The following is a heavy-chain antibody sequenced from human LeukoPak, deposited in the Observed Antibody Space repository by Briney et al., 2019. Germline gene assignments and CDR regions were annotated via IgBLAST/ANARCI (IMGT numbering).Heavy chain of an antibody. CDR3: ARRRGYSYDY. Sequence: PSETLSLTCTVSGGSISSYYWSWLRQPPGKGLEWIGYIYYSGSTTYNPPLKSRVTISVDTSKNQFSLKLSSVTAADTAVYYCARRRGYSYDYWGQGTLVTVSS. D-gene: IGHD5-18*01. CDR2: IYYSGST. CDR1: GGSISSYY. V-gene: IGHV4-59*01. J-gene: IGHJ4*02.